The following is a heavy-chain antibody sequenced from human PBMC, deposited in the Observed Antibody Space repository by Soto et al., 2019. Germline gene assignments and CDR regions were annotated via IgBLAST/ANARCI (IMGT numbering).Heavy chain of an antibody. CDR1: GGSISISTYY. CDR2: VYYSGST. V-gene: IGHV4-39*01. J-gene: IGHJ5*02. Sequence: SETLSLTCTVSGGSISISTYYWGWIRQPPGKGLEWIGSVYYSGSTYYNPSLKSRVTISVDTSKNQFSLKLSSVTAADTAVYYCARHGQLYNSGWYLNWFDPWGQGTLVTVSS. D-gene: IGHD6-19*01. CDR3: ARHGQLYNSGWYLNWFDP.